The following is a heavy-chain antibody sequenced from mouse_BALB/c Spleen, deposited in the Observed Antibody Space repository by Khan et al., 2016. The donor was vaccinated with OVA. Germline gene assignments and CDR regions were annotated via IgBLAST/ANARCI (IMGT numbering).Heavy chain of an antibody. V-gene: IGHV3-2*02. Sequence: EVQLQESGPGLVKPSQSLSLTCTVTGYSITSDYTWNWIRQFPGNKLEWMGYISYSGSTSYNPSLKSRISITRDTSKNHFFLQLNSVITDDTDTDYCKSYGNYHYYAMDYWGPGTSVTVSS. CDR1: GYSITSDYT. D-gene: IGHD2-1*01. CDR2: ISYSGST. J-gene: IGHJ4*01. CDR3: KSYGNYHYYAMDY.